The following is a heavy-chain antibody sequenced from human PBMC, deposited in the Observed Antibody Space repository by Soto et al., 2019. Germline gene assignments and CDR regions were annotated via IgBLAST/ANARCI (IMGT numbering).Heavy chain of an antibody. D-gene: IGHD4-17*01. CDR3: AREIIPLTTDWYFDL. CDR1: GGSISGGGYY. V-gene: IGHV4-30-4*01. Sequence: QVQLQESGPGLVKPSETLSLTCTVSGGSISGGGYYWSWIRQPPGKGLERIGYTYDSGSTYYTPSLKSRISISIDTSKNQFSLGLTSVTAADTAVYYCAREIIPLTTDWYFDLWGRGTLVTVSS. CDR2: TYDSGST. J-gene: IGHJ2*01.